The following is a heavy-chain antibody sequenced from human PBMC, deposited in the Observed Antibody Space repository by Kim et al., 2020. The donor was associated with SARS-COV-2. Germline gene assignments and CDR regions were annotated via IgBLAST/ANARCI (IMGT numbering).Heavy chain of an antibody. Sequence: SETLSLTCTVSGGSISSGGYYWSWIRQHPGKGLEWIGYIYYSGSTYYNPSLKSRVTISVDTSKNQCSLNLSSVTAADTAVYYCARMVRGVIYYYYYGMDVWGQGTTVTVSS. CDR3: ARMVRGVIYYYYYGMDV. V-gene: IGHV4-31*03. J-gene: IGHJ6*02. CDR1: GGSISSGGYY. CDR2: IYYSGST. D-gene: IGHD3-10*01.